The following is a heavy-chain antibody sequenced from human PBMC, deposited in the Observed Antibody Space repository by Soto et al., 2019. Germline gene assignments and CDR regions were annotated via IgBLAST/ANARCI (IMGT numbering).Heavy chain of an antibody. CDR3: ATDTYGERALVV. V-gene: IGHV4-39*01. CDR2: MYYAGST. J-gene: IGHJ3*01. Sequence: QLQLQESGPGLVKPSETLSLTCTVSGGSISSSIYYWGWIRQPPGKGLEWIGSMYYAGSTYYSPSLKSRVTISVDTSKNQFSLKLSSVTAADTAVYYCATDTYGERALVVWGLGTMVTVSS. D-gene: IGHD4-17*01. CDR1: GGSISSSIYY.